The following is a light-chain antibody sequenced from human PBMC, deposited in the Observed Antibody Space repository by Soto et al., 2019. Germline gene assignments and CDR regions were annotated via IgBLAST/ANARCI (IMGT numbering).Light chain of an antibody. J-gene: IGKJ1*01. Sequence: DFQMTQSPSTLSASVGDRVTITCRASQSISSWLAWYQQKPGKAPKLLIYKASTLESGVPSRFSGSGSGTEFSLTISSLQPDDFATYYCQQYYSFRDFGKETKVEIK. CDR2: KAS. V-gene: IGKV1-5*03. CDR1: QSISSW. CDR3: QQYYSFRD.